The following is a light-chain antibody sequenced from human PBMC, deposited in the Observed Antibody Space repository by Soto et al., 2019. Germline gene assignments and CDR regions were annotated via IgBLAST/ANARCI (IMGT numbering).Light chain of an antibody. CDR2: DVS. J-gene: IGLJ1*01. V-gene: IGLV2-14*01. Sequence: QSXLTQPXXVSGXXXXXXXXXXTGTSSDVGGYNYVSWYQQHPGKAPKLMIYDVSNRPSGVSNRFSGSKSGNTASLTISGLQAEDEADYYCSSYTSSSTLLYVFGTGTKVTVL. CDR3: SSYTSSSTLLYV. CDR1: SSDVGGYNY.